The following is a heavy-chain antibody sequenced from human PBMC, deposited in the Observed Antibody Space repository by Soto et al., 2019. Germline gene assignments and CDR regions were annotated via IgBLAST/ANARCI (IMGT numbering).Heavy chain of an antibody. CDR2: MNPNSCNT. CDR1: GYTFTSYA. D-gene: IGHD7-27*01. Sequence: ASVKVSCKASGYTFTSYAMHWVRQATGQGLEWMGWMNPNSCNTGYAQKFQGRVTMTRITSISTAYMELSSLRSEDTAVYYCAIIGVGYPPLTDYWGQGTLVTVSS. J-gene: IGHJ4*02. CDR3: AIIGVGYPPLTDY. V-gene: IGHV1-8*02.